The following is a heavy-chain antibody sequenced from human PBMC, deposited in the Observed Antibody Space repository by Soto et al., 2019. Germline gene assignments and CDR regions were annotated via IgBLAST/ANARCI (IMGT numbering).Heavy chain of an antibody. CDR3: ARSYYDATGFAVDP. CDR2: MYFGGSF. CDR1: GASVSTGY. J-gene: IGHJ5*02. D-gene: IGHD3-22*01. Sequence: PSETLSLTCTVSGASVSTGYWSWIRQPPGKALEWLGFMYFGGSFNYNPSLTSRVTISVDASKNQFSLKVTSVTAADTAVYYCARSYYDATGFAVDPWGPGTLVTV. V-gene: IGHV4-59*02.